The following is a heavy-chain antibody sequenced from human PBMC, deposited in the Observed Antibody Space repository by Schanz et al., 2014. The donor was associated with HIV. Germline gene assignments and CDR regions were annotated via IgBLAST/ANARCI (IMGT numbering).Heavy chain of an antibody. CDR1: GYTFMDYY. CDR3: ARDLVDSSTWYDAFDI. Sequence: QVQLVQSGPEVRKPGASVKVSCKASGYTFMDYYIHWVRQAPGQGLEWMGWIKPNDGGTKSAQKLRGRVTMSMDTSISTAYMEVRSLRSDDTALYFCARDLVDSSTWYDAFDIWGQGTKVTVSS. D-gene: IGHD6-13*01. J-gene: IGHJ3*02. V-gene: IGHV1-2*02. CDR2: IKPNDGGT.